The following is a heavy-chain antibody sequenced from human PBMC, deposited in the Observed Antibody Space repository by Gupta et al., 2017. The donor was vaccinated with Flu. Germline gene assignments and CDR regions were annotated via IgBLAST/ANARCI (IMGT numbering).Heavy chain of an antibody. J-gene: IGHJ6*04. CDR2: INAGNGNT. CDR1: SYS. D-gene: IGHD2-2*01. CDR3: ARDQSTNYAVIGMDV. V-gene: IGHV1-3*01. Sequence: SYSMHWVRQAPGQRLEWMGWINAGNGNTKYSQKFQGRVTITRDTSASTAYMELSSLRSEDTAVYYCARDQSTNYAVIGMDVWGKGTTVTVSS.